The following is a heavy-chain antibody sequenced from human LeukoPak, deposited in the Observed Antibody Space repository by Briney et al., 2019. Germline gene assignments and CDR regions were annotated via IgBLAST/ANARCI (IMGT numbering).Heavy chain of an antibody. J-gene: IGHJ6*04. D-gene: IGHD6-13*01. CDR1: GGSTSSGSYY. CDR3: ARAGIAVDV. CDR2: IYYSGST. Sequence: PSQTLSLTCTVSGGSTSSGSYYWSWIRQPAGKGLEWIGHIYYSGSTNYNPSLKSRVTISVDTSKNQFSLKLSSVTAADTAVYYCARAGIAVDVWGKGTTVTVSS. V-gene: IGHV4-61*09.